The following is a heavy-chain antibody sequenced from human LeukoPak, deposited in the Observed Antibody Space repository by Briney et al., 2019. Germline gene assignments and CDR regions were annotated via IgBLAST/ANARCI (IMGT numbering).Heavy chain of an antibody. J-gene: IGHJ5*02. CDR2: INHSGST. D-gene: IGHD3-3*01. Sequence: SETLSLTCAVYGGSFSGYYWSWIRQPPGKGLEWIGEINHSGSTNYTQSLKSRVTISVATSKNQFSLKLSSVTAADTAVYYCARTRPTYYDFWSGYYKGRNWFDPWGQGTLVTVSS. CDR3: ARTRPTYYDFWSGYYKGRNWFDP. CDR1: GGSFSGYY. V-gene: IGHV4-34*01.